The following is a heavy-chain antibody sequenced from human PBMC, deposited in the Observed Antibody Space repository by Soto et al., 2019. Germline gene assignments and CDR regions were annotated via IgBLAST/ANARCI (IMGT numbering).Heavy chain of an antibody. D-gene: IGHD3-3*01. V-gene: IGHV1-46*01. CDR2: INPSGGST. J-gene: IGHJ6*03. CDR3: ARQTPHTHYDFLSGYYTGALAHYYYYYMDV. CDR1: GYTFTSYY. Sequence: ASVKVSCKASGYTFTSYYMHWVRQAPGQGLEWMGIINPSGGSTSYAQKFQGRVTMTRDTSTSTVYMELSSLRSDDTAVYYCARQTPHTHYDFLSGYYTGALAHYYYYYMDVWGKGTTVTVSS.